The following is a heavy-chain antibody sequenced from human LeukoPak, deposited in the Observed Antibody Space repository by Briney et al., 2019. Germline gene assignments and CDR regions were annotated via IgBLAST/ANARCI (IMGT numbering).Heavy chain of an antibody. CDR1: GYSFTSYW. CDR3: ARRLSYYYGSGSYFEY. J-gene: IGHJ4*02. V-gene: IGHV5-51*01. CDR2: IYPGDSDT. Sequence: GESLKISCKGSGYSFTSYWIAWVRQMPEKGLEWMGIIYPGDSDTRYSPSFQGQVTISADKSTAYLQWSSLKASDTAMYYCARRLSYYYGSGSYFEYWGQGTLVTVSS. D-gene: IGHD3-10*01.